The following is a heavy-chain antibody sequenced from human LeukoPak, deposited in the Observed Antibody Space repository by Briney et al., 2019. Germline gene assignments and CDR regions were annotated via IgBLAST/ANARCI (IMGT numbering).Heavy chain of an antibody. J-gene: IGHJ5*02. V-gene: IGHV4-39*01. CDR2: IYYSGST. D-gene: IGHD6-13*01. CDR3: ARPLGAAALGNWFDP. CDR1: GGSISSSSYY. Sequence: SEILSLTCTVSGGSISSSSYYWGWIRQPPGKGLEWIGSIYYSGSTYYNPSLKSRVTISVDTSKNQFSLKLSSVTAADTAVYYCARPLGAAALGNWFDPWGQGTLVTVSS.